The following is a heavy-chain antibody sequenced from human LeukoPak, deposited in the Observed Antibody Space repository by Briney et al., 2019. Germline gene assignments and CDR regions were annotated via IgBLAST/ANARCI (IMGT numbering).Heavy chain of an antibody. J-gene: IGHJ4*02. Sequence: SETLSLTCTVSGGSIGSHYWSWIRQPPGKGLEWIGNMYFSGTTNYNPSLKSRVTISVDTSKTQFSLKLTSVTAADTAVYYCARGSTLIRGFDYWGQGTLVTVSS. CDR2: MYFSGTT. V-gene: IGHV4-59*11. CDR3: ARGSTLIRGFDY. D-gene: IGHD3-10*01. CDR1: GGSIGSHY.